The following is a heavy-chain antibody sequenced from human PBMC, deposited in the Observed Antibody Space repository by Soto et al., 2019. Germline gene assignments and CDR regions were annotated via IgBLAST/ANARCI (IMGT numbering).Heavy chain of an antibody. CDR2: IYWNDDK. V-gene: IGHV2-5*01. CDR3: ARLLTAALFSYDP. Sequence: QITLKESGPTMVNPTQTLTLSCTLSGFSHSTSGVAVGWIRQPPGKALEWLGHIYWNDDKYYSTSLKSRLSLTKDSSKNQVVLTMTNVDPVDTGTYYCARLLTAALFSYDPWGQGTLVTVSS. J-gene: IGHJ5*02. D-gene: IGHD2-21*02. CDR1: GFSHSTSGVA.